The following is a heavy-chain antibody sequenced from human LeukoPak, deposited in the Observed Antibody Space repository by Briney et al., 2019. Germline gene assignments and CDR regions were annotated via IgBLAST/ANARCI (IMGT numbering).Heavy chain of an antibody. CDR3: ARGWGSSSLDYFDY. V-gene: IGHV1-69*04. CDR1: GGTFSSYA. CDR2: IIPILGIA. J-gene: IGHJ4*02. D-gene: IGHD6-6*01. Sequence: SVKVSCKASGGTFSSYAISWVRQAPGQGLEWMGRIIPILGIANYAQKFQGRVTITADKSTSTAYMVLSSLRSDDTAVYYCARGWGSSSLDYFDYWGQGTLVTVSS.